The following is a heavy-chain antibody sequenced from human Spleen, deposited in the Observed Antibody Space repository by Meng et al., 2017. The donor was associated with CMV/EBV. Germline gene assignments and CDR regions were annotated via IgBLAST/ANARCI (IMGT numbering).Heavy chain of an antibody. CDR2: ISGSGGST. D-gene: IGHD2-2*01. J-gene: IGHJ6*02. Sequence: GGSLRLSCAASGFTFSSYAMSWVRQAPGKGLEWVSAISGSGGSTYYADSVKGRLTISRDNSKNTLYLQMNSLRAEDTAVYYCAKGVVPADHYYYYGMDVWGQGTTVTVSS. V-gene: IGHV3-23*01. CDR3: AKGVVPADHYYYYGMDV. CDR1: GFTFSSYA.